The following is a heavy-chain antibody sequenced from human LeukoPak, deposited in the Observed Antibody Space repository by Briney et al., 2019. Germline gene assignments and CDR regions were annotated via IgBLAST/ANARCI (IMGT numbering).Heavy chain of an antibody. CDR1: GFTFSSYS. V-gene: IGHV3-21*01. Sequence: GGSLRLSCAASGFTFSSYSMKWVRQAPGKGLEWVSSISSGSSYIYYADSVKGRFTVSRDNAKNSLYLQMSSLRAEDTAVYYCAGDYDSSAEDYFDYWGQGTLVTVSS. CDR3: AGDYDSSAEDYFDY. D-gene: IGHD3-22*01. CDR2: ISSGSSYI. J-gene: IGHJ4*02.